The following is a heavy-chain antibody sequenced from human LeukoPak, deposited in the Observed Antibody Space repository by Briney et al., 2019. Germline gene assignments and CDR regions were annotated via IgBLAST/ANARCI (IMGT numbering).Heavy chain of an antibody. J-gene: IGHJ4*02. V-gene: IGHV3-48*01. D-gene: IGHD5-24*01. Sequence: GGSLRLSCAASGFTFSDYSMNWVRQAPGKGLEWISYIGIDSGNTNYADSVKGRFTISGDKAKNSLYLQMNSLRVEDTAVYYCARDYKYAFDNWGQGTLVTASS. CDR2: IGIDSGNT. CDR3: ARDYKYAFDN. CDR1: GFTFSDYS.